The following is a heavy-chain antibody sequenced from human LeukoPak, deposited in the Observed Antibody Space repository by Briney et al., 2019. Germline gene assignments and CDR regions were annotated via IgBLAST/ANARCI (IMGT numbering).Heavy chain of an antibody. CDR2: ISVYNGNT. CDR3: ASPYCSGGTCYAHDAFDI. V-gene: IGHV1-18*01. Sequence: ASVKVSCKASGYTFTSYGISWVRQAPGQGREWMGWISVYNGNTNYAQKLQGRLTMTTDTSTSTAYMELRSLRSDDTAVYYCASPYCSGGTCYAHDAFDIWGQGTMVTVSS. CDR1: GYTFTSYG. J-gene: IGHJ3*02. D-gene: IGHD2-15*01.